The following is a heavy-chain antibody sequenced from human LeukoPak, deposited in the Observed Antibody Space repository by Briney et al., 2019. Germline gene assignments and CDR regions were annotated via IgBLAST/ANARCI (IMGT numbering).Heavy chain of an antibody. CDR3: ARDRAWNYFDY. CDR2: LSYDGNNE. Sequence: GGSLRLSCAASGFTFSNFAMHWVRQAPGKGLEWVAVLSYDGNNEYYADSVKGRFTISRDNSKNTLFLQMNSLRGDDTAVYYCARDRAWNYFDYWGQGTLVTVSS. D-gene: IGHD3-3*01. CDR1: GFTFSNFA. J-gene: IGHJ4*02. V-gene: IGHV3-30-3*01.